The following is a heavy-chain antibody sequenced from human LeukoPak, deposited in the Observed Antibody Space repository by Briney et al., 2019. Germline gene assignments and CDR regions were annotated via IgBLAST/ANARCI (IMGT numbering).Heavy chain of an antibody. Sequence: PSETLSLTCTVSGGSISSYYWSWIRQPPGKGLEWIGYIYYSGSTNYNPSLKSRVTISVDTSKNQFSLKLSSVTAADTAVYYCARADGYNLGSAFDIWGQGTMVTVSS. CDR1: GGSISSYY. V-gene: IGHV4-59*01. CDR3: ARADGYNLGSAFDI. CDR2: IYYSGST. J-gene: IGHJ3*02. D-gene: IGHD5-24*01.